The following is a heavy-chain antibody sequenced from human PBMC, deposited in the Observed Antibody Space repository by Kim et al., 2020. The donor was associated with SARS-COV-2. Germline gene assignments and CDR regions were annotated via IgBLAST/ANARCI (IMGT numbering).Heavy chain of an antibody. Sequence: SVKVSCKASGGTFSSYAISWVRQAPGQGLEWMGGIIPIFGTANYAQKFQGRVTITADESTSTAYMELSSLRSEDTAVYYCARGPLREGYYDSSGYYYEWVDYWGQGTLVTVSS. V-gene: IGHV1-69*13. J-gene: IGHJ4*02. CDR3: ARGPLREGYYDSSGYYYEWVDY. CDR2: IIPIFGTA. CDR1: GGTFSSYA. D-gene: IGHD3-22*01.